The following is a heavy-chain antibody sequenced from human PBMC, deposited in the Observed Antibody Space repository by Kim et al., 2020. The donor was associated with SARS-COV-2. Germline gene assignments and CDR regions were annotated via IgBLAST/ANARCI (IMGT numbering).Heavy chain of an antibody. D-gene: IGHD3-22*01. J-gene: IGHJ4*02. Sequence: GGSLRLSCAASGFTFSRYTMNWVRQAPGKRLEWLSYITSSSGTLYYADSVKGRFTVSRDNAKNSLYLQMNSLRDDDTAVYYCARGWDSSEYYRYIDSWGQGTLVSVSS. CDR3: ARGWDSSEYYRYIDS. CDR2: ITSSSGTL. CDR1: GFTFSRYT. V-gene: IGHV3-48*02.